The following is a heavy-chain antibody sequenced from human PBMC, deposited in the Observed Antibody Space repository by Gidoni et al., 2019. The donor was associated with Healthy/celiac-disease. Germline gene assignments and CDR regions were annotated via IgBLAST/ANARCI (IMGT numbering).Heavy chain of an antibody. Sequence: QLQLQESGPGLVKPSETLSLTCTVSVGSISSSIYYWGWIRQPPGKGLEWIGSIYYSGSTYYNPSLKSRVTISVDTSKNQCSLKLSSVTAADTAVYYCARLALYFDWGQGTLVTVSS. V-gene: IGHV4-39*01. CDR2: IYYSGST. CDR3: ARLALYFD. D-gene: IGHD3-9*01. J-gene: IGHJ4*02. CDR1: VGSISSSIYY.